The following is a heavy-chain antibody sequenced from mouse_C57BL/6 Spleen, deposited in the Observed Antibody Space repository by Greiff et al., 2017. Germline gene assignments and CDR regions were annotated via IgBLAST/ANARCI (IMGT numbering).Heavy chain of an antibody. D-gene: IGHD1-1*01. CDR3: ARDMGGSSYAWFAY. J-gene: IGHJ3*01. CDR2: IDPSDSYT. Sequence: VQLQQPGAELVMPGASVQLSCKASGYTFTSYWMPWVKQRPGQGLEWIGEIDPSDSYTNYNQKFKGKSTLTVDKSSSTAYMQLSSLTSEDSAVYYCARDMGGSSYAWFAYWGQGTLVTVSA. CDR1: GYTFTSYW. V-gene: IGHV1-69*01.